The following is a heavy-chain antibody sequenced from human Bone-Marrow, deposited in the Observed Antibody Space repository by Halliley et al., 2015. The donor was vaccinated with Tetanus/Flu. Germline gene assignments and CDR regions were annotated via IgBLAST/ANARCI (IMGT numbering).Heavy chain of an antibody. CDR3: VANGYYCLEY. CDR2: TFHSGGT. J-gene: IGHJ4*02. V-gene: IGHV4-4*01. Sequence: RGLGGIGETFHSGGTNYNPSFKSRVSISADKSKNQISLTLKSVAAADTAVYFCVANGYYCLEYWGQGILVPVSS. D-gene: IGHD3-3*01.